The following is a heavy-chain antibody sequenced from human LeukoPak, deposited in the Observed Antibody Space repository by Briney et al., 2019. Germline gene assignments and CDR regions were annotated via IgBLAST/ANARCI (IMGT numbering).Heavy chain of an antibody. D-gene: IGHD6-19*01. CDR1: GFTFSSYA. CDR3: AREQAAVAVTIYFDY. J-gene: IGHJ4*02. V-gene: IGHV3-30-3*01. Sequence: GGSLRLSCAASGFTFSSYAMHWVRQAPGKGLEWVAVISYDGSNKYYADSVKGRFTISRDNSKNTLYLQVNSLRAEDTAVYYCAREQAAVAVTIYFDYWGRGTLVTVSS. CDR2: ISYDGSNK.